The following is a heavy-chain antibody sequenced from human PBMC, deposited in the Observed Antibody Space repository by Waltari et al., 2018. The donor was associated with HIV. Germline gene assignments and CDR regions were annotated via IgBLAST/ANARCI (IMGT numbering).Heavy chain of an antibody. CDR3: ARARDLKEGDAFDI. CDR2: INHSGTT. J-gene: IGHJ3*02. CDR1: GGSFSGYY. V-gene: IGHV4-34*01. Sequence: QVQLQQWGAGLLKSSETLSLTCAVYGGSFSGYYWSWIRQPPGKGLEWIGEINHSGTTNYNPSLKSRVTISVDTSKNQFSLKLSSVTAADTAVYYCARARDLKEGDAFDIWGQGTMVTVSS.